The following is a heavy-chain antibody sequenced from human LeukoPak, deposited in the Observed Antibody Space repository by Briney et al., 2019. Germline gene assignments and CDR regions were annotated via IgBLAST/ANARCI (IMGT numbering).Heavy chain of an antibody. CDR2: ISGSGGST. V-gene: IGHV3-23*01. CDR3: ARDMYSGSYLTFDY. Sequence: GGSLRLSCAASGFTFSSYAMSWVRQAPGKGLEWVSAISGSGGSTYYADSVKGRFTISRDNSRNTLYLQMNSLRAEDTAVYYCARDMYSGSYLTFDYWGQGTLVTVSS. J-gene: IGHJ4*02. CDR1: GFTFSSYA. D-gene: IGHD1-26*01.